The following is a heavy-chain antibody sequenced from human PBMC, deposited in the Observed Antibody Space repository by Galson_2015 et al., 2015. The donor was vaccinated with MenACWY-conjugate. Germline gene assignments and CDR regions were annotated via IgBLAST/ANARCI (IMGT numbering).Heavy chain of an antibody. CDR1: GFTFSSYD. Sequence: SLRLSCAASGFTFSSYDMHWVRQATGKGLEWVSVIGTAGDPHYQGSVKGRFTISRENAKNSLFLQMNSLRAGDTGVYYCARGALGLLTGSDYYYMDVWGKGTTVTVSS. J-gene: IGHJ6*03. CDR3: ARGALGLLTGSDYYYMDV. CDR2: IGTAGDP. V-gene: IGHV3-13*05. D-gene: IGHD3-9*01.